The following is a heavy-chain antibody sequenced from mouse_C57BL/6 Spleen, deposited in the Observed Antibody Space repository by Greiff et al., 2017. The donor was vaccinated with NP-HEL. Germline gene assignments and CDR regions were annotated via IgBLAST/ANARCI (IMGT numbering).Heavy chain of an antibody. Sequence: QVQLQQSGAELVRPGASVKLSCKASGYTFTDYYINWVKQRPGQGLEWIARIYPGSGNTYYNEKFKGKATLTAEKSSSTAYMQLSSLTSEDSAVYFCARVYGSSYEWFAYWGQGTTLTVSS. J-gene: IGHJ2*01. D-gene: IGHD1-1*01. CDR2: IYPGSGNT. CDR3: ARVYGSSYEWFAY. CDR1: GYTFTDYY. V-gene: IGHV1-76*01.